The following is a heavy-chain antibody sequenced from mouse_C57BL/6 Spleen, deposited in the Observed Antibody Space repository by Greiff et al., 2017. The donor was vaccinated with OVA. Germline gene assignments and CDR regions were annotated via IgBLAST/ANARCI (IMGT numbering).Heavy chain of an antibody. CDR1: GYTFTSYW. D-gene: IGHD1-1*01. J-gene: IGHJ4*01. CDR3: ARTTTGAMDY. V-gene: IGHV1-69*01. CDR2: IDPSDSYT. Sequence: QVQLQQPGAELVMPGASVKLSCKASGYTFTSYWMHWVKQRPGQGLEWIGEIDPSDSYTNYNQKFKGKSTLTVDKSSSTAYMQLSSLTSEDSAVYYGARTTTGAMDYWGQGTSVTVSS.